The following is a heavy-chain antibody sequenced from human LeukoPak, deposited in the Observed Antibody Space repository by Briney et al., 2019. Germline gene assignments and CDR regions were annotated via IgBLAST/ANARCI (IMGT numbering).Heavy chain of an antibody. CDR1: GFTFGDYA. Sequence: GGSLRLSCTASGFTFGDYAMSWFRQAPGMGLEWVGFIRSKAYGGTTEYAASVKSRFTISRDDSKSIAYLQMNSMKTEDTAVYYCTRGSSYYYDSSGHLSYWGQGTLVTVSS. CDR2: IRSKAYGGTT. CDR3: TRGSSYYYDSSGHLSY. V-gene: IGHV3-49*03. J-gene: IGHJ4*02. D-gene: IGHD3-22*01.